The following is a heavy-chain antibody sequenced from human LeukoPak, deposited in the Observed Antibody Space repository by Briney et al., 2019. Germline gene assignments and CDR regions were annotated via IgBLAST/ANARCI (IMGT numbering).Heavy chain of an antibody. CDR1: GFPFSSYA. Sequence: GGSLRLSCAASGFPFSSYAMSWVRQAPGKGLEWVSTITGSGGTTYFADSVKGRFAISRDNSKNTLYLQLNSLRAEDTAVYYCAKDVGIVGPTRRSFDYWGQGTLVTVSS. D-gene: IGHD1-26*01. CDR3: AKDVGIVGPTRRSFDY. V-gene: IGHV3-23*01. J-gene: IGHJ4*02. CDR2: ITGSGGTT.